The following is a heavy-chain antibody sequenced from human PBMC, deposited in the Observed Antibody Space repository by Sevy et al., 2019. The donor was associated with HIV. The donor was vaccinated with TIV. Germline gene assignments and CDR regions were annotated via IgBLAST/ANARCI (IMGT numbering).Heavy chain of an antibody. CDR2: ISSSSSTI. V-gene: IGHV3-48*02. J-gene: IGHJ6*02. CDR1: GFTFSSYS. CDR3: ARDEVATITATLMWIAAAGTEKHYYGMDV. D-gene: IGHD6-13*01. Sequence: GGSLRLSCAASGFTFSSYSMNWVRQAPGKGLEWVSYISSSSSTIYYADSVKGRFTISRDNAKNSLYLQMNSLRDEDTAVYYCARDEVATITATLMWIAAAGTEKHYYGMDVWGQGTTVTVSS.